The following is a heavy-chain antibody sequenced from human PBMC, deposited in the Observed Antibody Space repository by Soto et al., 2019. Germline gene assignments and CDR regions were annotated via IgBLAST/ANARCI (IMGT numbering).Heavy chain of an antibody. D-gene: IGHD2-8*01. CDR3: ARGERGFTGVGCTNGVCSYGGHYYYYMDV. V-gene: IGHV4-39*01. CDR2: IYYSGST. J-gene: IGHJ6*03. CDR1: GGSISSSSYY. Sequence: SETLSLTCTVSGGSISSSSYYWGWIRQPPGKGLEWIGSIYYSGSTNYNPSLKSRVTISVDTSKNQFSLKLSSVTAADTAVYYCARGERGFTGVGCTNGVCSYGGHYYYYMDVWGKGTTVTVSS.